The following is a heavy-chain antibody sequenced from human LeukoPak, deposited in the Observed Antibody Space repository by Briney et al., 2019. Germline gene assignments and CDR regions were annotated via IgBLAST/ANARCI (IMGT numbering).Heavy chain of an antibody. Sequence: GGSLRLSCAASGFTFSSYSMNWVRQAPGKGLEWVSSICSSSSYIYYADSVKGRFTISRDNAKNSLYLQMNSLRAEDTAVYYCARDGRSRGNYMDVWGKGTTVTVSS. CDR2: ICSSSSYI. D-gene: IGHD3-16*01. V-gene: IGHV3-21*01. J-gene: IGHJ6*03. CDR3: ARDGRSRGNYMDV. CDR1: GFTFSSYS.